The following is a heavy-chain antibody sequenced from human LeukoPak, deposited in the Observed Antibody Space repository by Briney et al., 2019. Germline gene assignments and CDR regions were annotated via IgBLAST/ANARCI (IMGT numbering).Heavy chain of an antibody. V-gene: IGHV4-38-2*01. Sequence: SETLSLTCVVSGYSISSGYHWGWIRQSPEKGLEWIGSFHYSGSTDYNPSLKSRVTISIDTSNNQFSLRLRSVTAADTAVYYCASLGGYQNGNFDFWGQGTLVTVSS. CDR2: FHYSGST. CDR1: GYSISSGYH. J-gene: IGHJ4*02. CDR3: ASLGGYQNGNFDF. D-gene: IGHD3-16*01.